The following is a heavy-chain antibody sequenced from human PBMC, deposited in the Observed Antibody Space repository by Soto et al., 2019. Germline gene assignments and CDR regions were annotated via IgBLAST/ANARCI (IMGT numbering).Heavy chain of an antibody. CDR3: ARAPRQRPKSLFGGEASTSNSTHV. V-gene: IGHV5-51*01. Sequence: GESLKISCKGSGYSFTSYWIGWVRQMPGKGLEWMGIIYPGDSDIRYSPSFQGQVTISADKSISTAYLQWSSLKASDTAIYYCARAPRQRPKSLFGGEASTSNSTHVWGAGTTVTVSS. J-gene: IGHJ6*04. CDR1: GYSFTSYW. D-gene: IGHD3-16*01. CDR2: IYPGDSDI.